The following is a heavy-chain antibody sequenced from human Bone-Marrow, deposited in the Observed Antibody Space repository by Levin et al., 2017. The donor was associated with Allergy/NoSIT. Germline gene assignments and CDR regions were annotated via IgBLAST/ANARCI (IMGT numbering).Heavy chain of an antibody. CDR2: IYYSGST. J-gene: IGHJ4*02. CDR3: AAFIVATIQANGNFDY. V-gene: IGHV4-30-4*01. D-gene: IGHD5-12*01. CDR1: GGSISSGDYY. Sequence: SETLSLTCTVSGGSISSGDYYWSWIRQPPGKGLEWIGYIYYSGSTYYNPSLKSRVTISVDTSKNQFSLKLSSVTAADTAVYYCAAFIVATIQANGNFDYWGQGTLVTVSS.